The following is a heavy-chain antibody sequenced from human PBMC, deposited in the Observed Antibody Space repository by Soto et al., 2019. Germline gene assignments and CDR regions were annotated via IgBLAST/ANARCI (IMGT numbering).Heavy chain of an antibody. J-gene: IGHJ4*02. Sequence: PSETLSLTCTVSGGSISSGGYYWSWIRQHPGKGLEWIGYIYYSGSTYYNPSLRSRVTISVDTSKNQFSLKLSSVTAADTAAYYCASEYYYDSSRVRWGQGTLVTVSS. D-gene: IGHD3-22*01. V-gene: IGHV4-31*03. CDR1: GGSISSGGYY. CDR2: IYYSGST. CDR3: ASEYYYDSSRVR.